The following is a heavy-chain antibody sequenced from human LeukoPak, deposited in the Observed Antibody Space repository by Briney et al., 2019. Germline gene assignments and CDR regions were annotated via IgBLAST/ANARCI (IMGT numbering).Heavy chain of an antibody. D-gene: IGHD2-2*01. CDR2: INADSGGT. CDR3: ARDQEYYSCSSTTCSGGAFDF. J-gene: IGHJ3*01. CDR1: GYSFTGYY. Sequence: GASVKVSCKASGYSFTGYYLNWVRQAPGQGLEWMGWINADSGGTTYAQQFQGRVTVTRDRSISTAYMELSSLMSDDMAVYFCARDQEYYSCSSTTCSGGAFDFWGQGAMVTVSS. V-gene: IGHV1-2*02.